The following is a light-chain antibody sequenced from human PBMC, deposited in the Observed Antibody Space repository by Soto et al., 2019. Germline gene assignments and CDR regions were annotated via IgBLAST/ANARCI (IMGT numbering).Light chain of an antibody. Sequence: EIVLTQSPGTLSLSPGERATLSCRASQSVSSSYLAWYQQKPGQAPRFLIYRASSRATGIPDRFSGSGSGTDFTLTISRLEPEDFAVYYCQQYDSSPLTFGQGTKVEIK. CDR3: QQYDSSPLT. CDR2: RAS. J-gene: IGKJ1*01. V-gene: IGKV3-20*01. CDR1: QSVSSSY.